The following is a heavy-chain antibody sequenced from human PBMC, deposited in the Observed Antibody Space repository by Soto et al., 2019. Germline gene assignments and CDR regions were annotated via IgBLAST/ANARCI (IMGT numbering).Heavy chain of an antibody. Sequence: PSETLSLTCTVSGGSISSGDYYWSWIRQPPGKGLEWIGYIYYSGSTYYNPSLKSRVTISVDTPKNQFSLKLSSVTAADTAVYYCARVTGGGYDYPDYWGQGTLVTVSS. J-gene: IGHJ4*02. CDR2: IYYSGST. D-gene: IGHD5-12*01. CDR3: ARVTGGGYDYPDY. V-gene: IGHV4-30-4*01. CDR1: GGSISSGDYY.